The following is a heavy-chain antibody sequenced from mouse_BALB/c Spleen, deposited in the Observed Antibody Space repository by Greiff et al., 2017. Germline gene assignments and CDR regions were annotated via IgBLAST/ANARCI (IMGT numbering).Heavy chain of an antibody. V-gene: IGHV2-2*02. Sequence: VKLVESGPGLVQPSQSLSITCTVSGFSLTSYGVHWVRQSPGKGLEWLGVIWSGGSTDYNAAFISRLSISKDNSKSQVFFKMNSLQANDTAIYYCARNDYDDGGFAYWGQGTLVTVSA. CDR2: IWSGGST. CDR1: GFSLTSYG. D-gene: IGHD2-4*01. J-gene: IGHJ3*01. CDR3: ARNDYDDGGFAY.